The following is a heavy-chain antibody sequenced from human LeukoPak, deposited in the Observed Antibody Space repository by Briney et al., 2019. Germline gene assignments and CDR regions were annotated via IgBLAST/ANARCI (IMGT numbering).Heavy chain of an antibody. D-gene: IGHD3-16*01. Sequence: SETLSLTCTVSGGSISSGDYYWSWIRQPAGKGLEWIGRIYTSGSTNYNPSLKSRVTISVDTSKNQFSLKLSSVTAADTAVYYCASLVGGFDYWGQGTLVTVSS. J-gene: IGHJ4*02. V-gene: IGHV4-61*02. CDR1: GGSISSGDYY. CDR3: ASLVGGFDY. CDR2: IYTSGST.